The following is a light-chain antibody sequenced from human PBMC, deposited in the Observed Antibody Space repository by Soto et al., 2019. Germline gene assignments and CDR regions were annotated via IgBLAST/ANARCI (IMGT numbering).Light chain of an antibody. CDR1: QSVSSY. J-gene: IGKJ2*01. CDR2: DAS. CDR3: QQRSGWREYT. Sequence: EIVLTQSPATLSSSPGERATLSCRASQSVSSYLAWYQQKPGQAPRLLIYDASNRATGIPARFSGSGSGTDFTLTISSLEPEDFAVYYCQQRSGWREYTFGQGTKLEIK. V-gene: IGKV3-11*01.